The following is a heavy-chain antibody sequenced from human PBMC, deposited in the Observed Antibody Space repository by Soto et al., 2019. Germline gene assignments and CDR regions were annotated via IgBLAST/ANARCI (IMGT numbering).Heavy chain of an antibody. J-gene: IGHJ5*02. CDR2: IYYSGST. CDR3: ARRVDSGYDPNWFDP. V-gene: IGHV4-39*01. CDR1: GGSISSSSYY. D-gene: IGHD5-12*01. Sequence: PSETLSLTCTVSGGSISSSSYYWGWIRQPPGKGLEWIGSIYYSGSTYYNPSLKSRVTISVDTSKNQFSLKLSSVTAADTAVYYCARRVDSGYDPNWFDPWGQGTLVTVSS.